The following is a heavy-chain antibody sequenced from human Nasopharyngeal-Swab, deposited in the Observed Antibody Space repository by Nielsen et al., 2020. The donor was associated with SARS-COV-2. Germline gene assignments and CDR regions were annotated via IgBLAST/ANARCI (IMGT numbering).Heavy chain of an antibody. J-gene: IGHJ4*02. Sequence: SETLSLTCTVSGGSISSYYWSWIRQPAGKGLEWIGRIYTSGSTNYNPSLKSRVTISVDTSKNQFSLKLSSVTAADTAVYYCARDLMVRDRYYFDYWGQGTLVTVSS. CDR3: ARDLMVRDRYYFDY. CDR2: IYTSGST. D-gene: IGHD3-10*01. V-gene: IGHV4-4*07. CDR1: GGSISSYY.